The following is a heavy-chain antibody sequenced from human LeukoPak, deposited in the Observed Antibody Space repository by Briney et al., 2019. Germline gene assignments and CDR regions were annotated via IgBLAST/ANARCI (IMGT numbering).Heavy chain of an antibody. V-gene: IGHV4-39*01. CDR3: ARLDSLYFYYMDV. D-gene: IGHD3-9*01. CDR1: GGSISSTHYY. J-gene: IGHJ6*03. CDR2: IYYSGST. Sequence: SETLSLTCTVSGGSISSTHYYWGWIRQPPGKGLEWIGSIYYSGSTYYNPSLKSRVTISVDTSKNQFSLRLSSVTAADTAEYYCARLDSLYFYYMDVWGKGTTVTVSS.